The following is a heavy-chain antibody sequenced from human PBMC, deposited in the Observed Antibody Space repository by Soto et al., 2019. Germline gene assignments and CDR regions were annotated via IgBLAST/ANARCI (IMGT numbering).Heavy chain of an antibody. CDR3: GRVMIGTSRHTDSDY. CDR1: GASIISRYYY. D-gene: IGHD3-10*02. CDR2: IDYNGVT. V-gene: IGHV4-39*01. J-gene: IGHJ4*02. Sequence: PSETLSLTCTVSGASIISRYYYWGWIRQTPGKGLEWIGNIDYNGVTYYNPSLKSRVTVSKDTSKNQFSLKVASVTAADTAIYYCGRVMIGTSRHTDSDYWGQGTQVTVSS.